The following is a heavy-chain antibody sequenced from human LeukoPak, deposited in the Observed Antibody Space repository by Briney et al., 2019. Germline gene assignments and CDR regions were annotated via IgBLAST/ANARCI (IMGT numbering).Heavy chain of an antibody. CDR1: GFNFSNHA. CDR3: VKSQNTGNYYFDN. V-gene: IGHV3-23*01. J-gene: IGHJ4*02. CDR2: ITTTGANT. Sequence: GGSLRLSCAASGFNFSNHAMSWVRQAPGKGLERVSGITTTGANTYYADSVKGRFTISRDNSKNTLSLLMSDLRAEDTAIYYCVKSQNTGNYYFDNWGQGTLVTVSS. D-gene: IGHD2-8*02.